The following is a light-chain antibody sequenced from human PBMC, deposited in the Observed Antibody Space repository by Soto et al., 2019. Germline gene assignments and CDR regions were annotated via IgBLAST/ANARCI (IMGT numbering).Light chain of an antibody. V-gene: IGKV1-39*01. Sequence: DIQMTQSPSSLSASVGDRVTITFRASQSISNYLNWYQQKPGTAPKLLIYAASYLQSGVPSRFSGSGSGSDFTLTISSLQPEDFATYHCQQTYTTPGFTFGPGTKVDIK. CDR3: QQTYTTPGFT. J-gene: IGKJ3*01. CDR1: QSISNY. CDR2: AAS.